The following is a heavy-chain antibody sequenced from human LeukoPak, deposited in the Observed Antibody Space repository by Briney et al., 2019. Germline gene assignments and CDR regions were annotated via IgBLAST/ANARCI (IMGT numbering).Heavy chain of an antibody. V-gene: IGHV3-30*01. D-gene: IGHD5-24*01. CDR1: EFTFSHFA. J-gene: IGHJ4*02. CDR3: TRDAYNFNDFDY. CDR2: VSSHGNDG. Sequence: GRSLRLSCAVSEFTFSHFAMHWVRQAPGKGLEGVAVVSSHGNDGYYADSVKGRFTISRDNSKNTLYLQIDSLRAEDTAIYYCTRDAYNFNDFDYWGQGTLVTVSS.